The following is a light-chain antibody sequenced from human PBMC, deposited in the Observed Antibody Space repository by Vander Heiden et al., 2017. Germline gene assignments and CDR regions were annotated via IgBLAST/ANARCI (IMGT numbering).Light chain of an antibody. J-gene: IGKJ1*01. CDR1: QPITNY. CDR2: AVS. CDR3: QQSLTTPWT. Sequence: DIQMTQSPPSLPASVGDRVTIPCRASQPITNYLNWYQQKPGKAPKILIYAVSALGSGVPSRFSGSASETNYTLTISHLQPEDFATCFCQQSLTTPWTVGKGTKVEIK. V-gene: IGKV1-39*01.